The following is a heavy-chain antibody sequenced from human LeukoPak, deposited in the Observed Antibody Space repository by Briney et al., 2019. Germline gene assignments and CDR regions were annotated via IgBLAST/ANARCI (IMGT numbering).Heavy chain of an antibody. CDR1: GDSISSGDYY. Sequence: SETLSLTCTVSGDSISSGDYYWSWIRQPAGKGLEWIGRIFTTGSTNYNPSLKSRVTISVDTSKNQFSLKLSSVTAADTAVYYCARHHLWFGELFYYWGQGTLVTVSS. CDR3: ARHHLWFGELFYY. J-gene: IGHJ4*02. D-gene: IGHD3-10*01. V-gene: IGHV4-61*02. CDR2: IFTTGST.